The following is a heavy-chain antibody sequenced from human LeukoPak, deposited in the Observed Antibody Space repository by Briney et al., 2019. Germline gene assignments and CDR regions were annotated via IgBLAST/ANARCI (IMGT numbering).Heavy chain of an antibody. CDR2: IYHSGST. D-gene: IGHD6-13*01. Sequence: SETLSLTCTVSGGSISSGGYYWSWIRQPPGKGLEWIGYIYHSGSTYYNPSLKSRVTISVDRSKNQFSLKLSSVTAADTAVYYCARSGIAAASWFDPWGQGTLVTVSS. CDR1: GGSISSGGYY. J-gene: IGHJ5*02. CDR3: ARSGIAAASWFDP. V-gene: IGHV4-30-2*01.